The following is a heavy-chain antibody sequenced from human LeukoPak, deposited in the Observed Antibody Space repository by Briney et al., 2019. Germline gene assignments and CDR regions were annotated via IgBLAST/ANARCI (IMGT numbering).Heavy chain of an antibody. J-gene: IGHJ4*02. V-gene: IGHV5-10-1*01. Sequence: RGESLKISCKGSGYSFTSYWISWVRQMPGKGLEWMGRIDPSDSYTNYSPSFQGHVTISADKSISTAYLQWSSLKASDTAMYYCARHRMPGIAVAASDYWGQGTLVTASS. CDR3: ARHRMPGIAVAASDY. D-gene: IGHD6-19*01. CDR1: GYSFTSYW. CDR2: IDPSDSYT.